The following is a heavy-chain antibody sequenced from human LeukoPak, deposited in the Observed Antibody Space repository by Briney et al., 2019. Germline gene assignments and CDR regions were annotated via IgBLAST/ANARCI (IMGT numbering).Heavy chain of an antibody. CDR3: ARLPRGRNYYDSSGYYYEYYFDY. CDR2: IYYSGST. J-gene: IGHJ4*02. D-gene: IGHD3-22*01. V-gene: IGHV4-59*01. Sequence: SETLSLTCTVSGGSISPYYWSWIRQPPGKGLEWIGYIYYSGSTNYNPSLKSRVTISVDTSKNQFSLKLSSVTAADTAVYYCARLPRGRNYYDSSGYYYEYYFDYWGQGTLVTVSS. CDR1: GGSISPYY.